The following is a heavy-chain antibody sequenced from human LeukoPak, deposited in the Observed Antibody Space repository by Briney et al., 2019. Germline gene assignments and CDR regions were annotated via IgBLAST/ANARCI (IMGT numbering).Heavy chain of an antibody. V-gene: IGHV5-51*01. CDR1: GYSFTNYW. Sequence: GESLKISCQGSGYSFTNYWIGWVRQMPGKGLEWMGIIYPDDSDIRYSPSFQGQVTISADKSFNTAYLRWRSLKASDTAMYYCARRSRRGRYFDWLQDAFDTWGQGTMVTVSS. J-gene: IGHJ3*02. CDR3: ARRSRRGRYFDWLQDAFDT. D-gene: IGHD3-9*01. CDR2: IYPDDSDI.